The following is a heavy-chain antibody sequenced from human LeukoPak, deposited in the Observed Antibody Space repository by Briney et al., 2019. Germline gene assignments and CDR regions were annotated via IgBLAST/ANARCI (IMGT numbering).Heavy chain of an antibody. Sequence: GRSLRLSCAASGFTFSNYAMHWVRQAPGKGLEWVAVILYDGDTKYYPDSVKGRFTISRDNSKNTLYLQMNSLRAEDTAVYYCAKDSVGGGGSYWDPFYYYYYYMDVWGKGTTVTISS. CDR3: AKDSVGGGGSYWDPFYYYYYYMDV. D-gene: IGHD1-26*01. J-gene: IGHJ6*03. V-gene: IGHV3-30*18. CDR1: GFTFSNYA. CDR2: ILYDGDTK.